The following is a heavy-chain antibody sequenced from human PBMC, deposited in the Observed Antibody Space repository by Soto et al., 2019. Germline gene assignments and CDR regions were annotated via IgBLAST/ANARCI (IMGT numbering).Heavy chain of an antibody. J-gene: IGHJ4*02. Sequence: GASVKVSWKASGYTFTAYYIHWVRQAPGQGLEWMGWINPNSGGTKYAQKFQGRVTMARDTSISTAYMDLSRLRSDDTAVYYCARDARENPPFIAVAGISFDYWGQGTLVTVSS. D-gene: IGHD6-19*01. CDR2: INPNSGGT. CDR3: ARDARENPPFIAVAGISFDY. CDR1: GYTFTAYY. V-gene: IGHV1-2*02.